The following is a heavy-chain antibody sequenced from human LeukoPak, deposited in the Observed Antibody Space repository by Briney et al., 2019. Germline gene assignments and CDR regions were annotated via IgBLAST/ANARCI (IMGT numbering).Heavy chain of an antibody. CDR3: AKGSGGSGSFYNHFDC. V-gene: IGHV3-30*18. D-gene: IGHD3-10*01. J-gene: IGHJ4*02. Sequence: GGSLRLSCAASGLSFNSCGMHWVHQAPGKGLEWVAVISADGSNKYYADSVKGRFTISRDNSKNTLSPQVNSLRTEDTAVFYCAKGSGGSGSFYNHFDCWGQGTLVTVSS. CDR1: GLSFNSCG. CDR2: ISADGSNK.